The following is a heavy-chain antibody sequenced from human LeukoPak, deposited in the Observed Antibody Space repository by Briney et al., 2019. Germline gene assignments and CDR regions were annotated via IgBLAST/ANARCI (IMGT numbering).Heavy chain of an antibody. CDR2: ISGSGGST. CDR3: AKEGEGDSSGYPHAFDI. J-gene: IGHJ3*02. V-gene: IGHV3-23*01. D-gene: IGHD3-22*01. Sequence: GGSLRLSCAASGFTFSSYAVSWVRQAPGKGLEWVSAISGSGGSTYYADSVKGRFTISRDNSKNTLYLQMNSLRAEDTAVYYCAKEGEGDSSGYPHAFDIWGQGTMVTVSS. CDR1: GFTFSSYA.